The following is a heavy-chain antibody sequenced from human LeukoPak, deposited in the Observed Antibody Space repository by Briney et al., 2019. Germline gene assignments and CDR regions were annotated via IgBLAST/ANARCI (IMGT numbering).Heavy chain of an antibody. J-gene: IGHJ6*02. Sequence: GRSLRLSCAASGFTFDDYAMHWVRQAPGKGLEWVSGISWNSDNIDYADSVKGRFTISRDNAKNSLYLQMNSLRPEDTALYYCAKDIRAPIVGAIAFYYGMDVWGQGTTVTVSS. V-gene: IGHV3-9*01. CDR2: ISWNSDNI. D-gene: IGHD1-26*01. CDR3: AKDIRAPIVGAIAFYYGMDV. CDR1: GFTFDDYA.